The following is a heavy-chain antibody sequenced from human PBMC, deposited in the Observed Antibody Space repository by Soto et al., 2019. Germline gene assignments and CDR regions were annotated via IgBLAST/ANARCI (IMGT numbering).Heavy chain of an antibody. CDR3: ARGRTYCGGDCYLYFNH. D-gene: IGHD2-21*02. Sequence: PSETLSLTCTVFGGSVSSSTYYWSWIRQPPGKGLEWIGYIYFNGGTNYNPSLKSRVTMSVDTSQNQFSLELNSVTTADTAAYYCARGRTYCGGDCYLYFNHWGQGTLVTVSS. CDR2: IYFNGGT. V-gene: IGHV4-61*01. CDR1: GGSVSSSTYY. J-gene: IGHJ1*01.